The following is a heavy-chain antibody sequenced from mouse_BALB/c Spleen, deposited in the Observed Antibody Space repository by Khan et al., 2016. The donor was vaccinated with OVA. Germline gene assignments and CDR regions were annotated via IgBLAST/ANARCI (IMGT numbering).Heavy chain of an antibody. CDR1: GYTFSSSW. D-gene: IGHD1-1*01. CDR3: ARYFGSRFAY. Sequence: QVQLKESGAELVRPGSSVKISCKASGYTFSSSWMNWVKQRPGQGLEWIGQIFPGNDDADYNGKFKGKATLTADKSSRTAYMQLTSLTSEDSAVYFCARYFGSRFAYWGQGTLVTVSA. V-gene: IGHV1-80*01. J-gene: IGHJ3*01. CDR2: IFPGNDDA.